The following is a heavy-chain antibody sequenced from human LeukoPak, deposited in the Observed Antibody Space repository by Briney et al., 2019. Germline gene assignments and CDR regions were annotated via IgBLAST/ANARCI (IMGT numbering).Heavy chain of an antibody. J-gene: IGHJ4*02. Sequence: PGGSLRLSCAASGFTFSSYAMHWVRQAPGKGLEWVSIISGSGSSTYYADSVKGRFTISRDNSKNTLYLQINSLRAEDTALYYCAKLDRTGTTGWWDYWGQGTLVIVSS. CDR2: ISGSGSST. CDR1: GFTFSSYA. D-gene: IGHD1-1*01. CDR3: AKLDRTGTTGWWDY. V-gene: IGHV3-23*01.